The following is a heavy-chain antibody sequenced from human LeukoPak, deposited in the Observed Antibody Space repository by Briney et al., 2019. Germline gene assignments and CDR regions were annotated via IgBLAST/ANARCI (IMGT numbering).Heavy chain of an antibody. Sequence: GGSLRLSCAASGFTVSSNYMSWVRQAPGKGLEWVSVIYSGGSTYYADSVKGRFIISRDNAKNSLYLQMNSLRAEDTAVYYCARDLEVGNSLSALDYWGQGTLVTVSS. V-gene: IGHV3-66*01. CDR2: IYSGGST. CDR1: GFTVSSNY. D-gene: IGHD1/OR15-1a*01. CDR3: ARDLEVGNSLSALDY. J-gene: IGHJ4*02.